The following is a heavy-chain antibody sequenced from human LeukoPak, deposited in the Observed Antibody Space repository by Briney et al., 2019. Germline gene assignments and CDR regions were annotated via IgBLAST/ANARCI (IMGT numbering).Heavy chain of an antibody. CDR3: ARDRYGISDY. D-gene: IGHD2-8*01. J-gene: IGHJ4*02. CDR1: GGTFSSYA. Sequence: ASVKVSCKASGGTFSSYAISWVRQAPGQGLEWMGRIIPILGIANYAQKFQGRVMITADKSTSTAYMELSSLRSEDTAVYYCARDRYGISDYWGQGTLVTVSS. V-gene: IGHV1-69*04. CDR2: IIPILGIA.